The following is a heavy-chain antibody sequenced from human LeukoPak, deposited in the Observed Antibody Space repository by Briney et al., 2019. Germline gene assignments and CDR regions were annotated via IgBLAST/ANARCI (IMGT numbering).Heavy chain of an antibody. CDR3: AREYYYDSSGYPLPRAFDI. Sequence: SVKVSCKASGYTFTSYGISWVRQAPGQGLEWMGGIIPIFGTANYAQKFQGRVTITTDESTSTAYMELSSLRSEDTAVYYCAREYYYDSSGYPLPRAFDIWGQGTMVTVSS. D-gene: IGHD3-22*01. J-gene: IGHJ3*02. V-gene: IGHV1-69*05. CDR1: GYTFTSYG. CDR2: IIPIFGTA.